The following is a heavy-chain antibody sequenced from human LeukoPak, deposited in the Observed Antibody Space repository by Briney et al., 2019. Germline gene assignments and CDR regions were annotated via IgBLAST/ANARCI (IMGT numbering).Heavy chain of an antibody. J-gene: IGHJ5*02. Sequence: ASVKVSCKASGYTFTGYYMHWVRQAPGQGLEWMGWINPNSGGTNYAQKFQGRVTMTRDTSISTAYMELSRLRPDDTAVYYCARVGQQLVRNWFDPWGQGTLVTVSS. D-gene: IGHD6-13*01. V-gene: IGHV1-2*02. CDR2: INPNSGGT. CDR1: GYTFTGYY. CDR3: ARVGQQLVRNWFDP.